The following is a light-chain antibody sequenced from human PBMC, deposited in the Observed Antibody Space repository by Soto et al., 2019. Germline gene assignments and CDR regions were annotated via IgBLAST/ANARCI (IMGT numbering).Light chain of an antibody. CDR1: SGHSNYA. CDR3: QTWGTGVNWV. CDR2: VYSDGSH. Sequence: QSVLTQSPSASASLGASVKLTCTLSSGHSNYAIAWHQQQPERGPRFLMKVYSDGSHTKGDGIPDRFSGSSSGAERYLAISGLQSEDETDYHCQTWGTGVNWVFGGGTQLTVL. V-gene: IGLV4-69*01. J-gene: IGLJ3*02.